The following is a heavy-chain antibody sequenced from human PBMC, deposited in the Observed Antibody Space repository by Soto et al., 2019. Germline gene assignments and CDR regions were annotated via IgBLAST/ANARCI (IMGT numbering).Heavy chain of an antibody. V-gene: IGHV3-21*01. CDR3: ARDLRDIVVVPAAITPYGMDV. D-gene: IGHD2-2*02. CDR1: GFTFSSYS. CDR2: ISSSSSYI. J-gene: IGHJ6*02. Sequence: EVQLVESGGGLVQPGRSLRLSCAASGFTFSSYSMNWVRQAPGKGLEWVSSISSSSSYIYYADSVKGRFTISRDNAKNSLYLQMNSLRAEDTAVYYCARDLRDIVVVPAAITPYGMDVWGQGTTVTVSS.